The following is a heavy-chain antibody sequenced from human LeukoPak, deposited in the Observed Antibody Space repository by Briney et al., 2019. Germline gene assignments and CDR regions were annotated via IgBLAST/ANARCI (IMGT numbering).Heavy chain of an antibody. CDR1: GDSVSSNSAA. CDR2: TYYRSKWYN. Sequence: SQTLSLTCAISGDSVSSNSAAWNWIRQSPSRGLEWLGRTYYRSKWYNDYAVSVKGRITINPDTSKNQFSLQLNSVTPEDTAVYYCARVRYSGYDFYYYYGMDVWGKGTTVTVSS. V-gene: IGHV6-1*01. J-gene: IGHJ6*04. CDR3: ARVRYSGYDFYYYYGMDV. D-gene: IGHD5-12*01.